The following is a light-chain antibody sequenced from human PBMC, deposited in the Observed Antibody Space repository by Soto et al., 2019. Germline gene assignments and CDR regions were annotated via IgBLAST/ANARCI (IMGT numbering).Light chain of an antibody. V-gene: IGKV3-11*01. Sequence: EIVLTQSPATLSLSPGERATLSCRASQSVSSYLAWYQHKPGQAPRLLISDASNRATGIPARFSGSGSGTDFTITISSLEPEDCEIYDCQQRDNWPLTFGPGTKVDIK. CDR2: DAS. CDR1: QSVSSY. J-gene: IGKJ3*01. CDR3: QQRDNWPLT.